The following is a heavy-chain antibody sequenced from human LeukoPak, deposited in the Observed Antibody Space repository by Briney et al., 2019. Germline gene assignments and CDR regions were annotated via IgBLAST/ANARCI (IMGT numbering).Heavy chain of an antibody. V-gene: IGHV3-30*18. Sequence: GGSLRLSCAASGFTFSSYGMHWVRQAPGKGLEWVAVISYDGSNKYYADSVKGRFTISRDNSKNTLYLQMNSLRAEDTAVYYCAKLTDTAMGHLSFDIWGQGTMVTVSS. D-gene: IGHD5-18*01. CDR2: ISYDGSNK. J-gene: IGHJ3*02. CDR3: AKLTDTAMGHLSFDI. CDR1: GFTFSSYG.